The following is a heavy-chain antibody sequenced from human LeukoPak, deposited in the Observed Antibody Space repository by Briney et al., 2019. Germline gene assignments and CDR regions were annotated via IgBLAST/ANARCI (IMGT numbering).Heavy chain of an antibody. V-gene: IGHV3-21*01. CDR1: GSTFSSYS. D-gene: IGHD2-8*01. Sequence: PGGSLRLSCAASGSTFSSYSMNWVRQAPGKGLEWVSSISSSSSYIYYADSVKGRFTISRDNAKNSLYLQMNSLRAEDTAVYYCARDQGYCTNGVCYHDAFDIWGQGTMVTVSS. J-gene: IGHJ3*02. CDR3: ARDQGYCTNGVCYHDAFDI. CDR2: ISSSSSYI.